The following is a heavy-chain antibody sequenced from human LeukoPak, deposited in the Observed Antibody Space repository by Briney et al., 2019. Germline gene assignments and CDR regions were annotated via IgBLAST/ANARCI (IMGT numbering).Heavy chain of an antibody. D-gene: IGHD1-26*01. J-gene: IGHJ4*02. CDR3: ARDSGSLWY. Sequence: SQTLSLTCTVSGGSISSGSYYWSWIRQPAGKGLEWIGRIYTSGSTNYNPSLKSRVTISVDTSKNQFSLKLSSVTAADTAVYYCARDSGSLWYWGQGTLVTVSS. CDR1: GGSISSGSYY. CDR2: IYTSGST. V-gene: IGHV4-61*02.